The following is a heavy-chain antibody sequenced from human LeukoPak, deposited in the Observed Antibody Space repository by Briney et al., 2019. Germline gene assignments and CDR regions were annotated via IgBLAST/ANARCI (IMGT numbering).Heavy chain of an antibody. D-gene: IGHD2-21*02. V-gene: IGHV3-33*01. CDR3: ARGAGDLEDTSIFDY. CDR1: GFIFSSYA. CDR2: IWFDGSNK. Sequence: GGSLRLSCAASGFIFSSYAMHWVRQAPGKGLEWVAIIWFDGSNKYHADSVKGRFTISRDNSKNTLYLQMNSLRAEDTAVYYCARGAGDLEDTSIFDYWGQGTLVTVSS. J-gene: IGHJ4*02.